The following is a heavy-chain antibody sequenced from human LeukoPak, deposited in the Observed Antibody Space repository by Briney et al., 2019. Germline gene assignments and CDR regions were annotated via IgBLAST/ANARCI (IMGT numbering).Heavy chain of an antibody. CDR3: ARAIEVGAMTPFDY. CDR2: ISYIGST. CDR1: GGSISSDS. Sequence: PSETLSLTCSVSGGSISSDSWSWIRQPPGKGLEWIGYISYIGSTNYNPSLKSRVTISVDTSKTQFSLKMTSVTAADTAVYYCARAIEVGAMTPFDYWGQGTLVTVSS. D-gene: IGHD1-26*01. J-gene: IGHJ4*02. V-gene: IGHV4-59*08.